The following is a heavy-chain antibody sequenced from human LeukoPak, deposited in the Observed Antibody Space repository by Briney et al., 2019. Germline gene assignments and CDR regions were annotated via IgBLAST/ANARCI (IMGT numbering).Heavy chain of an antibody. CDR2: ISYDGSSK. D-gene: IGHD3-22*01. Sequence: PGGSLRLSCAASGFTFSSYAMHWVRQAPGKGLEWVAVISYDGSSKYYADSVKGRFTISRDNSKNTLYLQMNSLRAEDTAVYYCARSTSYYDSSGGLDYWGQGTLVTVSS. CDR3: ARSTSYYDSSGGLDY. V-gene: IGHV3-30*04. J-gene: IGHJ4*02. CDR1: GFTFSSYA.